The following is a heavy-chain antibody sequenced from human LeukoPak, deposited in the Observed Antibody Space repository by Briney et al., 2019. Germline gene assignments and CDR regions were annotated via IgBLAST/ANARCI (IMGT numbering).Heavy chain of an antibody. CDR1: KFAFSSYA. J-gene: IGHJ4*02. CDR2: ISDGGGTT. D-gene: IGHD1-14*01. CDR3: AKVGTGDLFRALDY. V-gene: IGHV3-23*01. Sequence: GGSLRLSCAASKFAFSSYAMSWVRRAPGKGLEWVSAISDGGGTTYYADSVQGRFTISRDYSKNTLFLQMNSLRADDTAVYYCAKVGTGDLFRALDYWGQGTLVTVSS.